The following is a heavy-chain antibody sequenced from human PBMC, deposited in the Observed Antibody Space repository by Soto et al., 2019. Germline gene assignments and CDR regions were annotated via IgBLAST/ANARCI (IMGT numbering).Heavy chain of an antibody. CDR3: ARARPDSAGSSLGRRLDV. CDR1: GDSVTFGHHY. CDR2: IFFTGAT. J-gene: IGHJ6*02. V-gene: IGHV4-61*01. D-gene: IGHD3-10*01. Sequence: SETLSLTCIVSGDSVTFGHHYFICIRQPPWNGLELIGHIFFTGATNYSPSLKSRVTMSVDSSKSQLSLNLTSVTAADSAIYYCARARPDSAGSSLGRRLDVWGQGTTVTVSS.